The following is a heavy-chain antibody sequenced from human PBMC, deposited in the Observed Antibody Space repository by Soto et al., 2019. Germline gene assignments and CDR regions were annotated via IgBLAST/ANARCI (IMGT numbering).Heavy chain of an antibody. D-gene: IGHD2-2*01. CDR3: ARHEGYCSSTSCYEDYYYYYMDV. V-gene: IGHV4-59*08. J-gene: IGHJ6*03. CDR2: IYYSGST. CDR1: GGSFSGYY. Sequence: SETLSLTCAVYGGSFSGYYWSWIRQPPGKGLEWIGYIYYSGSTNYNPSLKSRVTISVDTSKNQFSLKLSSVTAADTAVYYCARHEGYCSSTSCYEDYYYYYMDVWGKGTTVTVSS.